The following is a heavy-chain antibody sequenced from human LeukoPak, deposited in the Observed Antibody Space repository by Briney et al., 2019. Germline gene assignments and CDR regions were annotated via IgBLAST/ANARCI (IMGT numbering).Heavy chain of an antibody. J-gene: IGHJ4*02. CDR2: ISGSGGST. D-gene: IGHD5-12*01. CDR1: GFTFSNYG. Sequence: PGGSLRLSCAASGFTFSNYGMSWVRQAPGKGLEWVSAISGSGGSTYYADSVKGRFTISRDNSKNTLYLQMNSLRAEDTAVYYCAKIGSGYDLRDYWGQGTLVTVSS. V-gene: IGHV3-23*01. CDR3: AKIGSGYDLRDY.